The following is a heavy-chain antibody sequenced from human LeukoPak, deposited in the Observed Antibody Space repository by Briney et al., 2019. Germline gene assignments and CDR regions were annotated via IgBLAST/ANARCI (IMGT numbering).Heavy chain of an antibody. CDR1: GGTFSSYA. D-gene: IGHD6-19*01. J-gene: IGHJ6*03. V-gene: IGHV1-69*05. Sequence: EASVTVSCKASGGTFSSYAISWVRQAPGQGLEWMGGIIPIFGTANYAQKLQGRVTMTTDTSTSTAYMELSSLRSEDTAVYYCASSVAGSRDYYYYYMDVWGKGTTVTVSS. CDR2: IIPIFGTA. CDR3: ASSVAGSRDYYYYYMDV.